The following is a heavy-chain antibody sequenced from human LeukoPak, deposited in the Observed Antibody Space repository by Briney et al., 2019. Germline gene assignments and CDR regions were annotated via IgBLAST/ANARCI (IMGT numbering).Heavy chain of an antibody. CDR2: ITGSGSGI. V-gene: IGHV3-48*01. CDR1: GFTFSTYG. CDR3: ARDKDYGFTY. D-gene: IGHD4-17*01. J-gene: IGHJ4*02. Sequence: GGSLRLSCAASGFTFSTYGMHWVRQAPGKGPEWISWITGSGSGIIYADSVKGRFTISRDNAKNSLFLQMNSLRVEDTAVYYCARDKDYGFTYWGQGTLVTVSS.